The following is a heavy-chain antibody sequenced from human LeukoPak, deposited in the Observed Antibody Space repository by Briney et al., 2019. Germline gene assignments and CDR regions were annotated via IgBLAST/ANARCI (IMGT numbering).Heavy chain of an antibody. D-gene: IGHD6-13*01. V-gene: IGHV4-59*01. CDR3: ARSAEAAADYNWFDP. Sequence: SETLSLTCTVSGGSISSYYWSWIRQPPGKGLEWIGYIYYSGSTNYNPSLKSRVTISVDTSKNQFSLKLSSATAADTAVYYCARSAEAAADYNWFDPWGQGTLVTVSS. CDR2: IYYSGST. J-gene: IGHJ5*02. CDR1: GGSISSYY.